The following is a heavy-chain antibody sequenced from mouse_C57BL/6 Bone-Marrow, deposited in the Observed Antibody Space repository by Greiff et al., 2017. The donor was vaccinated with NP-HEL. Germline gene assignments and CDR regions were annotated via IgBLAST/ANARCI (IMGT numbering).Heavy chain of an antibody. D-gene: IGHD4-1*01. Sequence: VHVKQSGAELVRPGASVKLSCTASGFNIKDDYMHWVKQRPEQGLEWIGWIDPENGDTEYASKFQGKATITADPSSNTAYLQLSSLTSEDTAVYYCTTLTGTGPWLAYWGQGTLVTVSA. J-gene: IGHJ3*01. CDR1: GFNIKDDY. CDR3: TTLTGTGPWLAY. V-gene: IGHV14-4*01. CDR2: IDPENGDT.